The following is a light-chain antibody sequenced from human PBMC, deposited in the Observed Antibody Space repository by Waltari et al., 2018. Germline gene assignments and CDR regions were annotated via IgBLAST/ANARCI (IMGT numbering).Light chain of an antibody. J-gene: IGKJ3*01. Sequence: VLTQSPGTLSLSPGDRPTLSCRASQTISSAYLAWYQQKPGQAPRRLIYAASNRATGIPDRFIGSESGTEFTLTISRLEPDDFAVYYCQQYGSSPLFTFGPGTKVDIK. CDR1: QTISSAY. V-gene: IGKV3-20*01. CDR3: QQYGSSPLFT. CDR2: AAS.